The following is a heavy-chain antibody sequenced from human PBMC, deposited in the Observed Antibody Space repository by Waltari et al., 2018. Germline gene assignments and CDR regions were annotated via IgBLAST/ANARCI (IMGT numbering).Heavy chain of an antibody. J-gene: IGHJ1*01. Sequence: QVQLQQWGAGLVRPSETLSLTCDVYGVSLTPYSWSGIGQSPGKGLEWMGEKNLGDITYYNPSLENRVTILLDKSKNQFSLRLDSVTAADTAVYYCVTGPRDKWVGRYSGEFFHHWGPGTLVTVSS. V-gene: IGHV4-34*02. CDR3: VTGPRDKWVGRYSGEFFHH. CDR2: KNLGDIT. CDR1: GVSLTPYS. D-gene: IGHD3-9*01.